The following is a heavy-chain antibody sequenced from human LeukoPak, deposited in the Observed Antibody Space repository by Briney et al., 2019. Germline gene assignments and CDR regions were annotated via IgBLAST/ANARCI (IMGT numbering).Heavy chain of an antibody. V-gene: IGHV3-74*01. J-gene: IGHJ4*02. CDR1: GFTFSSYW. D-gene: IGHD3-9*01. CDR3: ARGPRYFDWFYFDF. CDR2: INTEGSRT. Sequence: PGGSLRLSCAASGFTFSSYWMHWVRQAPGKGLVWVSRINTEGSRTNYADSVKGRFTISRDNAKNTLYLQMNSLTAEDTAVYYCARGPRYFDWFYFDFWGQGALVTVSS.